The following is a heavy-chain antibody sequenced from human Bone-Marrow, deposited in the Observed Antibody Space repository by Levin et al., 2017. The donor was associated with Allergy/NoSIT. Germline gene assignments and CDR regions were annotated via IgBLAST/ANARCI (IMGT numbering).Heavy chain of an antibody. CDR2: ISGSGGST. D-gene: IGHD1-26*01. V-gene: IGHV3-23*01. J-gene: IGHJ4*02. Sequence: ETLSLTCAASGFTFSSYAMSWVRQAPGKGLEWVSAISGSGGSTYYADSVKGRFTISRDNSKNTLYLQMNSLRAEDTAVYYCAKKGSYRKFDYWGQGTLVTVSS. CDR3: AKKGSYRKFDY. CDR1: GFTFSSYA.